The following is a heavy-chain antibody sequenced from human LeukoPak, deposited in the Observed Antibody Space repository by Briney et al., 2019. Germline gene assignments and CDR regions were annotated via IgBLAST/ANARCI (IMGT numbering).Heavy chain of an antibody. CDR1: GFTFSSYA. V-gene: IGHV3-23*01. CDR3: AKDRLRATYCSGGSCPFDY. J-gene: IGHJ4*02. Sequence: GGSLRPSCAASGFTFSSYAMSWVRQAPGKGLEWVSAISGSGGSTYYADSVKGRFTISRDNSKNTLYLQMNSLRAEDTAVYYCAKDRLRATYCSGGSCPFDYWGQGTLVTVSS. D-gene: IGHD2-15*01. CDR2: ISGSGGST.